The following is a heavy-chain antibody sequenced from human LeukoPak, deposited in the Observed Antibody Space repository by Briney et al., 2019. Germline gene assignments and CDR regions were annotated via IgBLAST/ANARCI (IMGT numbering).Heavy chain of an antibody. V-gene: IGHV3-30*18. J-gene: IGHJ4*02. CDR2: ISYDGSNK. CDR3: AKDMEMATILEGASADY. CDR1: GFTFSSYG. D-gene: IGHD5-24*01. Sequence: PGRSLRLSCAASGFTFSSYGMHWVRQAPGKGLEWVAVISYDGSNKYYADSVKGRFTISRDNSKHTLYLQMNSLRAEDTAVYYCAKDMEMATILEGASADYWGKGTLVTVSS.